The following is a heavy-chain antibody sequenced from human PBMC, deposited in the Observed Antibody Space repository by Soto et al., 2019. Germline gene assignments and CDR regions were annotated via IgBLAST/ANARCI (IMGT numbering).Heavy chain of an antibody. CDR1: GYTFTSYG. J-gene: IGHJ6*02. Sequence: QVQLVQSGAEVRKPGASVKVSCKASGYTFTSYGISWVRQAPGQGLEWMGWISAYNGNTNSAQKLQGRVTMTTETSTSTAYMELRSLRSDDTAVYYCARDFAAAGDYYYYGMDVWGQGTTVTVSS. CDR3: ARDFAAAGDYYYYGMDV. CDR2: ISAYNGNT. D-gene: IGHD6-13*01. V-gene: IGHV1-18*01.